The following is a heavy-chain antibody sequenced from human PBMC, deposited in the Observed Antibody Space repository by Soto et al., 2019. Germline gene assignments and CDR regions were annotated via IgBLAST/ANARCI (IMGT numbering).Heavy chain of an antibody. V-gene: IGHV4-31*03. D-gene: IGHD3-10*01. CDR3: ARETPYYYGSGSPIRSPHHYYYMDG. J-gene: IGHJ6*03. CDR2: IYYSGST. CDR1: GGSISSGGYY. Sequence: SETLSLTCTVSGGSISSGGYYWSWIRQHPGKGLEWIGYIYYSGSTYYNPSLKSRVTISVDTSKNQFSLKLSSVTAADTAVYYCARETPYYYGSGSPIRSPHHYYYMDGWGKGTTVTSP.